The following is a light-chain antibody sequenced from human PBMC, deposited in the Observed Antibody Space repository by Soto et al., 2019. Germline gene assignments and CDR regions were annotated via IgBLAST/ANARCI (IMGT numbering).Light chain of an antibody. CDR3: QQYNNWLT. Sequence: EIVMTQSPATLSVSPGERATLSCRASQSVSSNLAWYQQKPGQAPRLLIYGASTRATGIPARFSGSVSGTEITLTISSLQSEDFAVYYCQQYNNWLTFGGGTKVEIK. J-gene: IGKJ4*01. CDR1: QSVSSN. CDR2: GAS. V-gene: IGKV3-15*01.